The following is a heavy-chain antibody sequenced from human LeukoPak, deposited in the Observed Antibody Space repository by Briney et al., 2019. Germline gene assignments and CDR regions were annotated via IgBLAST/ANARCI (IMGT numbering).Heavy chain of an antibody. V-gene: IGHV4-39*01. D-gene: IGHD3-22*01. CDR1: GDSISTSSYY. J-gene: IGHJ4*02. Sequence: PSETLSLTCTVSGDSISTSSYYWGWIRQPPGKGLEWIGSIYYTGSTYYNPSLKSRVTISVDTSKNQFSLKLSSVTAADTAVYYCARHVGGYYYDSSGCFDYWGQGTLVTVSS. CDR3: ARHVGGYYYDSSGCFDY. CDR2: IYYTGST.